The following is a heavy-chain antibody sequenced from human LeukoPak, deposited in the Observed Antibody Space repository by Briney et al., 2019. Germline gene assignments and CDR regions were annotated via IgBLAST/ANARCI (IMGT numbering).Heavy chain of an antibody. D-gene: IGHD1-20*01. CDR1: GFTFSDYY. Sequence: GGSLRLSCAASGFTFSDYYMSWIRQAPGKGLEWVSYISSSGSTLYYADSVKGRVTISRDNARNSLYLQMNSLRAEDTAVYYCARRRYNWNAIDYWGQGTLVTVSS. V-gene: IGHV3-11*01. CDR3: ARRRYNWNAIDY. CDR2: ISSSGSTL. J-gene: IGHJ4*02.